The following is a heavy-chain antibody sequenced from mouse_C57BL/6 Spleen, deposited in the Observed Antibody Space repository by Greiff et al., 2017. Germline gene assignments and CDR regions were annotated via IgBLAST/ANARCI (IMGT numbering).Heavy chain of an antibody. CDR2: ISSGSSTV. CDR3: ARRTTLYYAMDY. Sequence: EVKVVESGGGLVKPGGSLKLSCAASGFTFSDYGMHWVRQAPEKGLEWVAYISSGSSTVYYADTVKGRFTISRDNAKNTLFLQMTRLRSEDTAMYYCARRTTLYYAMDYWGQGTSVTVSS. D-gene: IGHD2-12*01. V-gene: IGHV5-17*01. CDR1: GFTFSDYG. J-gene: IGHJ4*01.